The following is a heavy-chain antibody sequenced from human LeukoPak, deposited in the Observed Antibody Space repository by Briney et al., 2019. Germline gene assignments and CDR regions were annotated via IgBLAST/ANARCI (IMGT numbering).Heavy chain of an antibody. J-gene: IGHJ5*02. CDR2: IYYSGTT. V-gene: IGHV4-39*07. Sequence: SETLSLTCTASGDSISSTSYYWGWIRQPPGKGLEWIGSIYYSGTTYYNPSLKTLVTISVDTPKDQFSLKLSSVTAADTAVYYCARVLPGQWLGWFDPWGQGTLVTVSS. CDR3: ARVLPGQWLGWFDP. D-gene: IGHD6-19*01. CDR1: GDSISSTSYY.